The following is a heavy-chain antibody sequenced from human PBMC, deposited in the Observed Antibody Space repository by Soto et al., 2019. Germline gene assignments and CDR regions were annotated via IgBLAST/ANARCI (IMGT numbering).Heavy chain of an antibody. CDR2: LIGSGGST. Sequence: EVQLLESGGGFVQPGGSLRLSCAASGFTFSNYAMSWVRQAPGKGLEWVSLIGSGGSTYYVESAKGRFTISRDNSKNTLYLQMNSLRAEDTAAYYCVKSLTGVNFFDSWGQGSLVSVSS. D-gene: IGHD3-10*01. CDR1: GFTFSNYA. V-gene: IGHV3-23*01. J-gene: IGHJ4*02. CDR3: VKSLTGVNFFDS.